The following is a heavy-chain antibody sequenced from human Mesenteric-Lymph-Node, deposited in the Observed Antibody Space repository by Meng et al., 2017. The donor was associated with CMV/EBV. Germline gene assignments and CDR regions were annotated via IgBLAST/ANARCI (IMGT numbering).Heavy chain of an antibody. CDR1: GLISSSHR. D-gene: IGHD3-16*02. CDR2: LYHSGST. V-gene: IGHV4-4*02. CDR3: ARDPSYLRLGQLSVGNY. J-gene: IGHJ4*02. Sequence: GLISSSHRWRWVRQPPGKELEWIGELYHSGSTDYNPSLKSRVTISVDKSKNQFSLKLSSVTAADTAVYYCARDPSYLRLGQLSVGNYWGQGTLVTVSS.